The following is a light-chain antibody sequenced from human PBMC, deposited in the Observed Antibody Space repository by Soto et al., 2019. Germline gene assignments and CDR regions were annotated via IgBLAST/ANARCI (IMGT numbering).Light chain of an antibody. Sequence: QSVLTQPPSASGAPGQRVTISCSGGSSNIGINTENWYQQLPATAPQDLIYTDNQRPSGVPDRFSGSKSGTSASLAINGLQSGDEADYYCGAWDESLNAYVFGTGTKLTVL. CDR2: TDN. V-gene: IGLV1-44*01. CDR3: GAWDESLNAYV. J-gene: IGLJ1*01. CDR1: SSNIGINT.